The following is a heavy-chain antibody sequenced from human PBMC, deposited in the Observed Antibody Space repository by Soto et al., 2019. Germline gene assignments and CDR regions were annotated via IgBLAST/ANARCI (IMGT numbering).Heavy chain of an antibody. V-gene: IGHV3-73*01. CDR1: GFTFSVSA. CDR2: IRSKANSDAT. Sequence: PGDSLRPSFPPSGFTFSVSAMHWFRQAPGKGLEWVGRIRSKANSDATVYAASVKGRFTISRDDSKNTAYLQMNSLKTGDTAVYYCTTPSINYDILTDYFNYWGQGS. D-gene: IGHD3-9*01. J-gene: IGHJ4*02. CDR3: TTPSINYDILTDYFNY.